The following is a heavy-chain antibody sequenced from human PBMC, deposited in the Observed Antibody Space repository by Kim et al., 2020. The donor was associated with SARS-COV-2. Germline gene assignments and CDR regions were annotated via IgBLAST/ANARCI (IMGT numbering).Heavy chain of an antibody. Sequence: SETLSLTCTVSGVSISSSSYYWGWIRQPPGKGLEWIGSIYYSGSTYYNPSLKSRVTISVDTSKNQFSLKLSSVTAADTAVYYCSSHRGITGTTGWFDPWGQGTLVTVSS. CDR3: SSHRGITGTTGWFDP. CDR2: IYYSGST. D-gene: IGHD1-20*01. J-gene: IGHJ5*02. V-gene: IGHV4-39*01. CDR1: GVSISSSSYY.